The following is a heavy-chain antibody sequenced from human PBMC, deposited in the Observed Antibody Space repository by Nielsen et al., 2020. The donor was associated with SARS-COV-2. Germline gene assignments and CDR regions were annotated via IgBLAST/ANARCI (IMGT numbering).Heavy chain of an antibody. CDR3: VRVRDDGYYYDTGPFDH. Sequence: GESLKIFCAASGFTFSNYGMNWVRQVPGKGLAWVAHINSDGSRTNYAESVKGRFTISRDNAENTQYLHMNSLRADDTAVYYCVRVRDDGYYYDTGPFDHWGQGTLVTVSS. CDR1: GFTFSNYG. V-gene: IGHV3-74*01. CDR2: INSDGSRT. J-gene: IGHJ4*02. D-gene: IGHD3-22*01.